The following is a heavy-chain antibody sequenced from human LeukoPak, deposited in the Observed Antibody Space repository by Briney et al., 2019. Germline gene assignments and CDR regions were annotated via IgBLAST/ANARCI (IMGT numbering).Heavy chain of an antibody. CDR1: GITFSDTW. Sequence: PGGSLRLSCAASGITFSDTWMSWVRQAPGRGLEWVSYISGSGVTMYYADSVKGRFTISRDDAKNSLYLQMNSLRAEDTAVYYCAREDIRLDYFDYWGQGTLVTVSS. D-gene: IGHD6-19*01. CDR3: AREDIRLDYFDY. J-gene: IGHJ4*02. CDR2: ISGSGVTM. V-gene: IGHV3-11*04.